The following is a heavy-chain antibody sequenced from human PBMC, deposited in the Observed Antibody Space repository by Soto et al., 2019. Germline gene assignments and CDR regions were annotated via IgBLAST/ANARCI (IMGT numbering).Heavy chain of an antibody. J-gene: IGHJ4*02. CDR2: IYYSGNT. CDR1: GDSVTSSSYY. CDR3: ATQEETWNYGVY. V-gene: IGHV4-39*01. Sequence: QLHLHEAGPGLVKPSETLSLTCTVYGDSVTSSSYYWGWIRQPPGKGLEWIGTIYYSGNTYYNPSLKTRATISVDTSKNQFSLKLNSVAAADTAVYYCATQEETWNYGVYWGQGTLVTVSS. D-gene: IGHD1-7*01.